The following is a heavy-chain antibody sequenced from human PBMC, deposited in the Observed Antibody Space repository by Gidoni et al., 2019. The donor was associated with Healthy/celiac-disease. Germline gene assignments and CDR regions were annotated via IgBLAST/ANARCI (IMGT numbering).Heavy chain of an antibody. V-gene: IGHV3-33*01. J-gene: IGHJ4*02. D-gene: IGHD4-17*01. CDR3: ARGRDYGGNLAY. Sequence: QVQLVESGGGVVQPGRSLRLSCAASGFTFSSYGMHWVRQAPGKGLEWVAVIWYDGSNKYYADSVKGRFTISGDNSKNTLYLQMNSLRAEDTAVYYCARGRDYGGNLAYWGQGTLVTVSS. CDR1: GFTFSSYG. CDR2: IWYDGSNK.